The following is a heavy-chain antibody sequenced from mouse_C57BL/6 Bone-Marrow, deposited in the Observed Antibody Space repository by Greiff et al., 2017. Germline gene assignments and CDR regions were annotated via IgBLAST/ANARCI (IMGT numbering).Heavy chain of an antibody. CDR2: IDPEDGET. V-gene: IGHV14-2*01. Sequence: VQLQQSGAELVKPGASVKLSCTASGFNITDYYIHWVKQRTEQGLEWIGRIDPEDGETKSAPKFQGKATITADTSSNTDYLQLSSLTSEDTAVXCGARGAFAYWGQGTLVTVSA. CDR3: ARGAFAY. J-gene: IGHJ3*01. CDR1: GFNITDYY.